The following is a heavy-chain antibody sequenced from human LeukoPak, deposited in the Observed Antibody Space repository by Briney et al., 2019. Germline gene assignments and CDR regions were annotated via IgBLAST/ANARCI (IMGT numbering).Heavy chain of an antibody. CDR2: IHYSGST. V-gene: IGHV4-39*01. J-gene: IGHJ5*02. CDR3: ARPGIRGSRAAARNNWFDP. CDR1: GGSISSSIYF. D-gene: IGHD6-13*01. Sequence: PSETLSLTCTVSGGSISSSIYFWGWIRQPPGKGLEWIGSIHYSGSTYRDPSLKSRVTVSLDTSKNQFSLKLSSVTAADTAVYYCARPGIRGSRAAARNNWFDPWGQGTLVTVSS.